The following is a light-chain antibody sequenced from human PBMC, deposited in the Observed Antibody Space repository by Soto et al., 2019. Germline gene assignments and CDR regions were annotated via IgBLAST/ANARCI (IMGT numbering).Light chain of an antibody. V-gene: IGKV3-20*01. CDR1: QSVSSSY. J-gene: IGKJ3*01. Sequence: EIVLTQSPGTLSLSPGERATLSCRASQSVSSSYLAWYQQKPGQAPRLLIYGASSRATGIPDRFSGSGSGTDLTLTISRLEPEDFAVYYCQQYGSSPALTFGPGTKVDIK. CDR2: GAS. CDR3: QQYGSSPALT.